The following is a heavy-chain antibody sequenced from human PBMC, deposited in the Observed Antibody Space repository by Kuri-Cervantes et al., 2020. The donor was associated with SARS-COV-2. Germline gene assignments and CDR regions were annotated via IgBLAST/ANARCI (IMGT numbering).Heavy chain of an antibody. V-gene: IGHV3-30*18. CDR3: AKEERAAFDY. CDR1: GFTFSSYG. CDR2: ISYDGSNK. Sequence: GESLKISWAASGFTFSSYGMHWVRQAPGKGLEWVAVISYDGSNKYYADSVKGRFTISRDNSKNTLYLQMNSLRAEDTAVYYCAKEERAAFDYWGQGTLVTVSS. J-gene: IGHJ4*02.